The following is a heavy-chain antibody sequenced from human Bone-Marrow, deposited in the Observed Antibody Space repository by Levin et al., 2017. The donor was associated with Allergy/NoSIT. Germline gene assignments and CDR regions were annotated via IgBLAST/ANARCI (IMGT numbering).Heavy chain of an antibody. CDR2: IKQDGSER. CDR3: ARLITGDPDY. J-gene: IGHJ4*02. Sequence: GESLKISCVALGFTFTTFWMSWVRQAPGKGLEWVANIKQDGSERYYVDSVRGRFTISRDNAKNSLYLQMDSLKAEDTAMYYCARLITGDPDYWGQGTLVTVSS. D-gene: IGHD7-27*01. V-gene: IGHV3-7*01. CDR1: GFTFTTFW.